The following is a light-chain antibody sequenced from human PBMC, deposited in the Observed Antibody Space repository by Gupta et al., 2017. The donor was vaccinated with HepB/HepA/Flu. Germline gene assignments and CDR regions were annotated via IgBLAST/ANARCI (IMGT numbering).Light chain of an antibody. Sequence: SVLPQPPSASGTPGQRVTISCSGSSSNIGSNTVNWYQQLPGAAPKLLIYSNNQRRSGVPDRFSGSKSGTSASLAISGLQAEDEADYYCAAWDDSLNGWVFGGGTKLTVL. J-gene: IGLJ3*02. V-gene: IGLV1-44*01. CDR1: SSNIGSNT. CDR2: SNN. CDR3: AAWDDSLNGWV.